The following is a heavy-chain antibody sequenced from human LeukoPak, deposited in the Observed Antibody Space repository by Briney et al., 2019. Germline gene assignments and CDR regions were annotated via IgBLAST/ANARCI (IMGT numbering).Heavy chain of an antibody. CDR1: GYTVTSYY. CDR3: ARAGTMTPTWVSWFDP. J-gene: IGHJ5*02. CDR2: INPSGGRT. V-gene: IGHV1-46*01. Sequence: GASVKVSCKASGYTVTSYYMHWVRQAPGQGLEWMGIINPSGGRTSYAQKFQGRVTMTTDTSTSRVYMELSRLRSEDTAVYYCARAGTMTPTWVSWFDPWGQGTLVTVSS. D-gene: IGHD3-22*01.